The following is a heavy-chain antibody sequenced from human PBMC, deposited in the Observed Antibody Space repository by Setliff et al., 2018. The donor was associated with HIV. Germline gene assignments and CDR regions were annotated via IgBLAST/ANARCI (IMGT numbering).Heavy chain of an antibody. CDR3: ASATVGGASPFDY. Sequence: NPSETLSLTCSVYGGSISRGGRYWGWIRQHPGRGLEWLGYVYYTGESFYKPSLGGRVTILQDKSKNQFSLELRSVTAADTAVYYCASATVGGASPFDYWGQGTLVTVSS. CDR1: GGSISRGGRY. CDR2: VYYTGES. D-gene: IGHD4-4*01. J-gene: IGHJ4*02. V-gene: IGHV4-31*03.